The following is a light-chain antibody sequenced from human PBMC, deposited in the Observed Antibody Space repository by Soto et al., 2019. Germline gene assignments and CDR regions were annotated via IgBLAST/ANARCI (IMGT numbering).Light chain of an antibody. Sequence: QSVLTQSPSASGTPGQRVTISCSGSSSNIGSNTVNWYQQLSGTALKLLIYSNDQRPSGVPDRFSGSKSGTSASLAISGLQSEDEADYYCAAWDDTLNGYVFGAGTKVTVL. J-gene: IGLJ1*01. V-gene: IGLV1-44*01. CDR1: SSNIGSNT. CDR3: AAWDDTLNGYV. CDR2: SND.